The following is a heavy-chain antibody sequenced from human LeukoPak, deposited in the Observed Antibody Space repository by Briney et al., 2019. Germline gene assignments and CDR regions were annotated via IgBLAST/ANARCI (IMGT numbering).Heavy chain of an antibody. D-gene: IGHD3-3*01. J-gene: IGHJ3*02. CDR2: IHYSGST. V-gene: IGHV4-59*01. Sequence: SETLSLTCTVSGGSISSYYWSWIRQPPGKGPEWIGYIHYSGSTNYNPSLRSRVIISVDTSKNQFSLKLSSVTAADTAVYYCARGIFGVIINAFDIWGQGTMVTVSS. CDR1: GGSISSYY. CDR3: ARGIFGVIINAFDI.